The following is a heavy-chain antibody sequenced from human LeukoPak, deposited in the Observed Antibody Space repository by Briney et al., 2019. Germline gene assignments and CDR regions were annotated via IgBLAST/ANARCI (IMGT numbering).Heavy chain of an antibody. Sequence: SETLSLTCTVSGGSISSGSYDWSWIRQPGGKGLEWIGRIYTSGSTNYNPASKSRFTKTVKRTKNKYSLKLSSVTAADTAVYYCARAVAATSLYYYYYYMDVWGKGTTVTVSS. CDR2: IYTSGST. CDR1: GGSISSGSYD. CDR3: ARAVAATSLYYYYYYMDV. D-gene: IGHD1-26*01. V-gene: IGHV4-61*02. J-gene: IGHJ6*03.